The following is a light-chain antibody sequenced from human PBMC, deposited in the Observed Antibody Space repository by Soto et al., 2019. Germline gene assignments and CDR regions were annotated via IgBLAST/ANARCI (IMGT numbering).Light chain of an antibody. J-gene: IGKJ2*01. CDR3: QQYGGSPYT. V-gene: IGKV3-20*01. Sequence: ELVLTQSPGTLSLSPGEGATLSSRASQSVSSRHLAWYQQKPGQTPRLLIYGASTRATVIPDRFSGSGSGADFTRTISRLEPDDFAVYYCQQYGGSPYTFGQGTKLEIK. CDR1: QSVSSRH. CDR2: GAS.